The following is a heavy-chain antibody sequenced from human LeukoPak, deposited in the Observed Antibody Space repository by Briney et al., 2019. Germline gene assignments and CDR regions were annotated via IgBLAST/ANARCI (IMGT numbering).Heavy chain of an antibody. CDR2: ISYDGSNK. CDR1: GFTFNRFG. Sequence: GRSLRLSCATSGFTFNRFGMHWVRQAPGKGLEWVAVISYDGSNKYYADSVKGRFTISRDNSKNTLYLQMNSLRAEDTAVYYCARAPSSGYYPPQYFDYWGQGTLVTVSS. J-gene: IGHJ4*02. V-gene: IGHV3-30*19. D-gene: IGHD3-22*01. CDR3: ARAPSSGYYPPQYFDY.